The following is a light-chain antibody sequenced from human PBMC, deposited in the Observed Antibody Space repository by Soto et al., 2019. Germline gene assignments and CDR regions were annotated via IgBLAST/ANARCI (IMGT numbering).Light chain of an antibody. Sequence: QSVLTQHASVSGSPGQSITISCTGTSSDVGGYDYVSWYQQHPGKAPKLIIYEVSHRPSGVSNRFSGSKSGDTASLTISGLQADDETDYYCSSYRTTNTYVFGTGTKVTVL. V-gene: IGLV2-14*01. J-gene: IGLJ1*01. CDR1: SSDVGGYDY. CDR2: EVS. CDR3: SSYRTTNTYV.